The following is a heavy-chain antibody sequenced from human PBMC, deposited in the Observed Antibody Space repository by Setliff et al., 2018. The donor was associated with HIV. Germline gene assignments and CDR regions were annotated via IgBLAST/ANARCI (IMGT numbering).Heavy chain of an antibody. CDR3: AYLGRQLRRPYVDF. CDR1: GLSLSTSGVG. D-gene: IGHD1-1*01. V-gene: IGHV2-5*01. CDR2: IYWNNNK. Sequence: SGPTLVNRTHTLTLTCTFSGLSLSTSGVGVGWIRQSPGKALEWLAFIYWNNNKHYSTSLQSRLTVTKETSKNRVVFTMTKMDPVDTATYYCAYLGRQLRRPYVDFWGQGTQVTVSS. J-gene: IGHJ4*02.